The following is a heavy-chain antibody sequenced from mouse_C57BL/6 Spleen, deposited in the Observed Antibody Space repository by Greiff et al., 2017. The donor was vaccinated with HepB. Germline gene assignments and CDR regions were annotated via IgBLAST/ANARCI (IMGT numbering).Heavy chain of an antibody. CDR2: IHPNSGST. CDR1: GYTFTSYW. D-gene: IGHD1-1*01. V-gene: IGHV1-64*01. J-gene: IGHJ4*01. CDR3: DREKPYYYGSNYAMDY. Sequence: QVQLQQSGAELVKPGASVKLSCKASGYTFTSYWMHWVKQRPGQGLEWIGMIHPNSGSTNYPDKFKSHSTLPVDNSSSTAYLELSILTSEDSAVYSCDREKPYYYGSNYAMDYWGQGTSVTVSS.